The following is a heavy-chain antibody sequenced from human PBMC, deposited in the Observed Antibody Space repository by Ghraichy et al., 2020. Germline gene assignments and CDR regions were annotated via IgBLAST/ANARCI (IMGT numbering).Heavy chain of an antibody. D-gene: IGHD6-6*01. Sequence: SETLSLTCTVSGGSISSSSYYWGWIRQPPGKGLEWIGSIYYSGSTYYNPSLKSRVTISVDTSKNQFSLKLSSVTAADTAVYYCARHLPIFFEYSSSVGWFDPWGQGTLVTVSS. CDR1: GGSISSSSYY. V-gene: IGHV4-39*01. J-gene: IGHJ5*02. CDR2: IYYSGST. CDR3: ARHLPIFFEYSSSVGWFDP.